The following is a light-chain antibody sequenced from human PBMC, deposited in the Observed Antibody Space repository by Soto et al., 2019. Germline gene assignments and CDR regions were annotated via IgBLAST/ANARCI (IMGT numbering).Light chain of an antibody. V-gene: IGLV1-47*01. CDR3: AAWDDSLSALYV. J-gene: IGLJ1*01. CDR2: RNN. Sequence: QSVLTQPPSASGTPGQRVTISCSGSRSNIGSNYVYWYQQLPGTAPKLLIYRNNQRPSGVPDRFSGSKSGTSASLAISGLRSEDEADYYCAAWDDSLSALYVFGTWTKLTVL. CDR1: RSNIGSNY.